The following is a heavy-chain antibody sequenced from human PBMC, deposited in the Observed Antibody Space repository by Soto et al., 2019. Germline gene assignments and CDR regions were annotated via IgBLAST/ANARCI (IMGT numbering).Heavy chain of an antibody. D-gene: IGHD3-16*01. J-gene: IGHJ4*02. V-gene: IGHV5-51*01. CDR3: GRRGGTNTVRRDFDY. CDR1: GYTFTDYW. Sequence: GESLTLSCKGSGYTFTDYWIGWVRQLPGKGLEWMGIIYPGDSDTRYSPSFQGHVTITVAKSTSTAYLQWTTLKASDTAMYSCGRRGGTNTVRRDFDYWGREPLVTFS. CDR2: IYPGDSDT.